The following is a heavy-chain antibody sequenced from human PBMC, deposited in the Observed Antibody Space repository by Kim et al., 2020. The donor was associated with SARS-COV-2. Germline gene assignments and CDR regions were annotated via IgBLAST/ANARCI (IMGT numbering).Heavy chain of an antibody. J-gene: IGHJ6*03. CDR2: RST. CDR3: ARTKYYMDV. V-gene: IGHV3-74*01. Sequence: RSTTYADSVKGRFTISRDNAQNTLYLQMNSLRVEDTAVYYCARTKYYMDVWGKGTTVTVSS.